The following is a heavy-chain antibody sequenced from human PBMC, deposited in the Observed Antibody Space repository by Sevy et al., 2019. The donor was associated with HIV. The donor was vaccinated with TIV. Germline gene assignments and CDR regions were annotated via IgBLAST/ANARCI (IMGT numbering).Heavy chain of an antibody. CDR2: IKDDGSEK. CDR3: AKFKKRPHVWLPGGLDV. CDR1: GFIVNNYW. Sequence: GGSLRLSCVASGFIVNNYWMTWVRQAPGKGLEWVANIKDDGSEKYYVGSVKGRFTISRDDAKNSLFLQMNRLRVEDTAVYYCAKFKKRPHVWLPGGLDVWGQGTTVTVSS. J-gene: IGHJ6*02. V-gene: IGHV3-7*01. D-gene: IGHD3-16*01.